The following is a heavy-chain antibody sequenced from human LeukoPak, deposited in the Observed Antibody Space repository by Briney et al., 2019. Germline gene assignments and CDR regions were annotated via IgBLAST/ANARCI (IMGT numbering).Heavy chain of an antibody. J-gene: IGHJ4*02. CDR2: IIPIFGTA. V-gene: IGHV1-69*13. CDR1: GGTFSSYA. D-gene: IGHD2-15*01. Sequence: GASVKVSCKASGGTFSSYAISWVRQAPGQGLEWMGGIIPIFGTANYAQKFQGRVTITADESTSTAYMELSGLRSEDTAVYYCARTEYCSGGSCYRVQWELPPSAIKTNFDYWGQGTLVTVSS. CDR3: ARTEYCSGGSCYRVQWELPPSAIKTNFDY.